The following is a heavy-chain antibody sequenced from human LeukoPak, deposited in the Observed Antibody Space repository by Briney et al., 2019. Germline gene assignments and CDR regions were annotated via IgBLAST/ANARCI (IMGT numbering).Heavy chain of an antibody. CDR1: GGSVSSGTYY. CDR2: IYSSGST. CDR3: ARGTVEFDY. Sequence: SETLSLTCTVSGGSVSSGTYYWHWIRQPPGKGLEWIGSIYSSGSTNYNPSLKSRVTITKDTSKNQFSLRLSSVTAADTAVYYCARGTVEFDYWGLGTLVTASS. D-gene: IGHD3-3*01. J-gene: IGHJ4*02. V-gene: IGHV4-61*01.